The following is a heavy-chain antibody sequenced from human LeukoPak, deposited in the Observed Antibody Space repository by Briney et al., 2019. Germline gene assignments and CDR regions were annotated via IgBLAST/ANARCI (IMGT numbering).Heavy chain of an antibody. CDR2: IYYSGST. D-gene: IGHD1-26*01. V-gene: IGHV4-59*01. CDR3: ARGYSANYGRFDY. J-gene: IGHJ4*02. Sequence: SETLSLTCTVSRGSLSSYYWSWIRQPPGKGLEWIGYIYYSGSTNYNPSLKSRVTISVDTSKNQFSLKLSSVTAADTAFYYCARGYSANYGRFDYWGQGTLVTVPS. CDR1: RGSLSSYY.